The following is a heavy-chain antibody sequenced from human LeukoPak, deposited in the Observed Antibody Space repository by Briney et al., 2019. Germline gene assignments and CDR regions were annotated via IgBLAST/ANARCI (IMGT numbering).Heavy chain of an antibody. D-gene: IGHD2-15*01. J-gene: IGHJ3*02. Sequence: PSETLSLTCTVSGGSISSYYWIWIRQPAGKGLEWIGRIYTSGSTNYNPSLKSRVTMSVDTSKNQFSLKLSSVTAADTAVYYCARDYCSGGSCQNPYDAFDIWGQGTMVTVSS. CDR3: ARDYCSGGSCQNPYDAFDI. V-gene: IGHV4-4*07. CDR1: GGSISSYY. CDR2: IYTSGST.